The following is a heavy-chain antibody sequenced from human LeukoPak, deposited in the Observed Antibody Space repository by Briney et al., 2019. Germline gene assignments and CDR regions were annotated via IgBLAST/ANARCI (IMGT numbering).Heavy chain of an antibody. J-gene: IGHJ4*02. D-gene: IGHD2-2*01. CDR2: IYYTGST. Sequence: SETLSLTCTVSVHPFHIYHGRCLRQPPGKGLEWIGYIYYTGSTEYHPSLKSRVTISLDTSKNQFSLKLTSVTAADTPVYYCARVYQSAEYYFDYWGQGNLVSVSS. V-gene: IGHV4-59*01. CDR1: VHPFHIYH. CDR3: ARVYQSAEYYFDY.